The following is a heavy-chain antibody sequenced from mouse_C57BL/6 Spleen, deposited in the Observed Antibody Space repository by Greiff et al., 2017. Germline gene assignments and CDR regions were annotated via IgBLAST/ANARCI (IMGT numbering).Heavy chain of an antibody. V-gene: IGHV1-31*01. J-gene: IGHJ4*01. Sequence: EVQLQQSGPELVKPGASVKISCKASGYSFTGYYMHWVKQSHGNILDWIGYIYPYYGVSSYNQKFKGKATLTLDNCSSTAYMELRSLTSEDSAVCYCASSPCGKGEYAMDDWGQGTSVTASS. CDR1: GYSFTGYY. CDR3: ASSPCGKGEYAMDD. CDR2: IYPYYGVS.